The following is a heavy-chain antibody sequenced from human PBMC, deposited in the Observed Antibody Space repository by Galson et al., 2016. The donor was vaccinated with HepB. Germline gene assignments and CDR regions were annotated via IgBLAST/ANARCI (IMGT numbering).Heavy chain of an antibody. CDR3: VKTQGYSTGWYGMDV. CDR2: ISGSGDSP. D-gene: IGHD6-19*01. Sequence: SLRLSCAASGFIFGHYAMTWVRQAPGAGLEWVSVISGSGDSPYYADSVKGRFTISRDNFKSTLSLQMNSLRAEDTAVYYCVKTQGYSTGWYGMDVWGQGTTVTVSS. V-gene: IGHV3-23*01. J-gene: IGHJ6*02. CDR1: GFIFGHYA.